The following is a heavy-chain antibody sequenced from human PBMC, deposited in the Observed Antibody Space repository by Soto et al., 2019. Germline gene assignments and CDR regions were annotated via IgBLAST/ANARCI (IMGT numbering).Heavy chain of an antibody. Sequence: QVQLQESGPGLVNPSQTLSLTCTVSGGSIRSDDYCWSWIRQPPDKGLEWIGHIYNGGSTYTNPTRKSRVTIAVDTSKTQFSLKLSSVRAADTAVYYCASGPSGDKVDSWSQGTLVTVSS. J-gene: IGHJ4*02. CDR2: IYNGGST. D-gene: IGHD7-27*01. CDR1: GGSIRSDDYC. CDR3: ASGPSGDKVDS. V-gene: IGHV4-30-4*01.